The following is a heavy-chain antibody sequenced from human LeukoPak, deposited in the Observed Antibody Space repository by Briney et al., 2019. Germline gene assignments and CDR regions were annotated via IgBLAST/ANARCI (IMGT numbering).Heavy chain of an antibody. D-gene: IGHD3-10*01. CDR3: VRDAHTGSGTYWGGVDYYYGLDV. J-gene: IGHJ6*02. CDR2: ISGDGSDR. Sequence: GGSLRLSCAASGFTFSPYWIHWVRQAPGKGLMWVSIISGDGSDRRYADSVKGRFTISRDNAKNTLYLQMNTLRAEDTAVYYCVRDAHTGSGTYWGGVDYYYGLDVWGQGTTVTVSS. CDR1: GFTFSPYW. V-gene: IGHV3-74*01.